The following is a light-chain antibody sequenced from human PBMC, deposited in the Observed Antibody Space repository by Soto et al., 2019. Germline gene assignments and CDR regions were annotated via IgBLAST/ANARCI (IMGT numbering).Light chain of an antibody. V-gene: IGKV3-11*01. CDR2: DAS. J-gene: IGKJ5*01. CDR3: QQRSIWPPIT. CDR1: QSVSSN. Sequence: MVLTPSPATLSLSPWYRSTLSLRSSQSVSSNLAWYQQRPGQAPRLLIYDASNRATGIPDRFSGSGSGTDFTLTISSLETEDFAVYYCQQRSIWPPITFGQGTRLEIK.